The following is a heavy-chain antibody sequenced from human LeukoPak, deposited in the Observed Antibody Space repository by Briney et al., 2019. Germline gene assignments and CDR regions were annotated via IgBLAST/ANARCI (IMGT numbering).Heavy chain of an antibody. D-gene: IGHD3-10*01. CDR3: AKSYYYNSGSWGIFDY. CDR1: GFTFSSYA. CDR2: ISGSGGST. Sequence: GGSLRLSCAASGFTFSSYAMSWVRQAPGKGLEWASGISGSGGSTYYADSVKGRFTISRDNSKNTLYLQMNSLRAADTAVYYCAKSYYYNSGSWGIFDYWGQGTLVTVSS. J-gene: IGHJ4*02. V-gene: IGHV3-23*01.